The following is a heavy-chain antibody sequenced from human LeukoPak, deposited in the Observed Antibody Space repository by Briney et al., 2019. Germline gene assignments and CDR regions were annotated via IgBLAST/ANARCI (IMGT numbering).Heavy chain of an antibody. CDR1: GGSISSSSYY. CDR2: IYYSGST. V-gene: IGHV4-39*07. CDR3: ARGAGANGLGY. J-gene: IGHJ4*02. D-gene: IGHD1-26*01. Sequence: SETLSLTCTVSGGSISSSSYYWGWIRQPPGKGLEWIGSIYYSGSTYYNPFLKSRVTISVDTSKNQFSLKLSSVTAADTAVYYCARGAGANGLGYWGQGTLVTVSS.